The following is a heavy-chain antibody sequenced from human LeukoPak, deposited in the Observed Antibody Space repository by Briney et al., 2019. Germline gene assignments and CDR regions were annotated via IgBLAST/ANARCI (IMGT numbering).Heavy chain of an antibody. Sequence: SQTLSLTCALSGDSVSSNSAGWNCIRQSPSRGLEWLVRTYYRSKWYNDYAVSVKSRITINPDTSKNQFPLQLNSVTPEDTAVYYCARDLGYSSGWGSFDYWGQGTLVTVSS. CDR1: GDSVSSNSAG. D-gene: IGHD6-19*01. V-gene: IGHV6-1*01. CDR3: ARDLGYSSGWGSFDY. CDR2: TYYRSKWYN. J-gene: IGHJ4*02.